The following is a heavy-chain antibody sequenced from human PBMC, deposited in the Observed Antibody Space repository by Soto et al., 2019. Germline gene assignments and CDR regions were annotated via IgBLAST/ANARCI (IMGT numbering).Heavy chain of an antibody. Sequence: QVQLVQSGAEVKKPGASVKVSCKASGYTFTSYGISWVRQAPGQGLEWMGWISAYNGNTNYAQKLQGRVTMTTDTSTSTDYMELRSLRSDDTAVYYCARVGFGGVIVIPPNYYYYGMDVWGQGTTVTVSS. V-gene: IGHV1-18*01. CDR2: ISAYNGNT. CDR1: GYTFTSYG. J-gene: IGHJ6*02. D-gene: IGHD3-16*02. CDR3: ARVGFGGVIVIPPNYYYYGMDV.